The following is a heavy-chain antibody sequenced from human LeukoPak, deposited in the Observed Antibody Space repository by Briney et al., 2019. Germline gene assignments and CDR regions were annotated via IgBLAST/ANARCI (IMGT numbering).Heavy chain of an antibody. V-gene: IGHV4-34*01. CDR2: INHSGST. J-gene: IGHJ4*02. D-gene: IGHD3-10*01. Sequence: SETLSLTCAVYGGNFSGYYWSWIRQPPGKRLEWIGQINHSGSTNYNPSLQSRVTISQDTSKNQFSLKLSSVIAADTAVYYCARGEGSGSYMSYFDYWGQGALVTVSS. CDR1: GGNFSGYY. CDR3: ARGEGSGSYMSYFDY.